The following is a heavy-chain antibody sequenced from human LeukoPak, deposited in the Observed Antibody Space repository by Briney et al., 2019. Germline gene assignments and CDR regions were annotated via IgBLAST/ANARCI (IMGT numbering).Heavy chain of an antibody. V-gene: IGHV3-21*01. CDR1: GFTFSSYT. CDR2: ISTSSSYI. CDR3: TRGDLYYYDSSGGDY. D-gene: IGHD3-22*01. J-gene: IGHJ4*02. Sequence: GGSLRLSCAASGFTFSSYTMNWVRQAPGKGLEWVSSISTSSSYIYYADSVKGRFTISRDNAKNSLYLQMNSLRAEDTAVYYCTRGDLYYYDSSGGDYWGQGTLVTVSS.